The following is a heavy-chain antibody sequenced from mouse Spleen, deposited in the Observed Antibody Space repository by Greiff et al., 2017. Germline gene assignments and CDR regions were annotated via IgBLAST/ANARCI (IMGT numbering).Heavy chain of an antibody. CDR3: ASRIAY. CDR2: IDPEDGET. CDR1: GFNIKDYY. V-gene: IGHV14-2*01. J-gene: IGHJ3*01. Sequence: VHVKQSGAELVKPGASVKLSCTASGFNIKDYYMHWVKQRTEQGLEWIRRIDPEDGETKYAPKFQGKATITTDRSSNTAYLHLSSLTSEDTAVYYCASRIAYWGQGTLVTVSA.